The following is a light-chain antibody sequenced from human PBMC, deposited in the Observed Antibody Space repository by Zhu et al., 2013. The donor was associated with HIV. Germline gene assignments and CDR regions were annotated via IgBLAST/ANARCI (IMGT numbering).Light chain of an antibody. V-gene: IGKV1-9*01. CDR2: AAS. Sequence: DIQLTQSPSLLSASVGDRVTITCRASQDIDRYLAWYQQTPGKAPTLLVYAASTTQSGVPSRFSGSGSGTEFSLTISSLQPEDFATYFCQQYKTKSWTFGQGTKVEV. CDR1: QDIDRY. CDR3: QQYKTKSWT. J-gene: IGKJ1*01.